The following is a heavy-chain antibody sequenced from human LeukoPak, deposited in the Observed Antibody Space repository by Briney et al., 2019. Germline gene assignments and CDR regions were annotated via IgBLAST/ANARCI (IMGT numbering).Heavy chain of an antibody. CDR2: ISYDGSNK. Sequence: PGRSLRLSCAASGFTFSSYAMHWVRQAPGKGLEWVAVISYDGSNKYYADSVKGRLTISRDNSKNTLYLQMNSLRAEDTAVYYCARDSDYYDSSGPGYFQHWGQGTLVTVSS. J-gene: IGHJ1*01. V-gene: IGHV3-30*04. CDR3: ARDSDYYDSSGPGYFQH. D-gene: IGHD3-22*01. CDR1: GFTFSSYA.